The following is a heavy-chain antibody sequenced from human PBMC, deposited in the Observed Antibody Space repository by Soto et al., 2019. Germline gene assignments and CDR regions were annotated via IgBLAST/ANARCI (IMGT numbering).Heavy chain of an antibody. CDR3: ASTGYTVTPTPDAFDI. J-gene: IGHJ3*02. V-gene: IGHV4-34*01. Sequence: SETLSLTCAVYGGCFSGYYWSWIRQPPGKGLEWIGEINHSGSTNYNPSLKSRVTISVDTSKNQFSLKLSSVTAADTAVYYCASTGYTVTPTPDAFDIWGQGTLVTVSS. D-gene: IGHD4-17*01. CDR2: INHSGST. CDR1: GGCFSGYY.